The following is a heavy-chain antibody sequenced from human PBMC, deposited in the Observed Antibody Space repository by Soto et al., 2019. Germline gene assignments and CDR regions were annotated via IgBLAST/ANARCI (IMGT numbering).Heavy chain of an antibody. Sequence: GGSLRLSCAASGFTFSSYWMSWVRQAPGKGLEWVANIKQDGSEKYYVDSVKGRFTISRDNAKNSLYLQMNSLRAEDTGVYYCARVEYYYDSSGYDAFDIWGQGTMVTVSS. V-gene: IGHV3-7*01. D-gene: IGHD3-22*01. CDR1: GFTFSSYW. J-gene: IGHJ3*02. CDR2: IKQDGSEK. CDR3: ARVEYYYDSSGYDAFDI.